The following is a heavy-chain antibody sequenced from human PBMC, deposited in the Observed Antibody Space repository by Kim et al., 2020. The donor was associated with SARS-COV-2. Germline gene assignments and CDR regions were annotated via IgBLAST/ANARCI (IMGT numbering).Heavy chain of an antibody. CDR3: TTDETEIAGAEFDY. Sequence: GGSLRLSCAAYGFTFSKAWMNWVRQAPGKGLEWVGRIKSKTDGGTTESAAPVKGRFAISRDDSKNTLYLQMNSLKIEDTAVYYCTTDETEIAGAEFDYWGQGTLVTVSS. J-gene: IGHJ4*02. D-gene: IGHD6-13*01. CDR2: IKSKTDGGTT. CDR1: GFTFSKAW. V-gene: IGHV3-15*01.